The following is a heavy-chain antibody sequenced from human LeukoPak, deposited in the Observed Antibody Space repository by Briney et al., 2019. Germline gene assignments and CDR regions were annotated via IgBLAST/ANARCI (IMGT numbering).Heavy chain of an antibody. CDR1: GFTFSSYP. J-gene: IGHJ4*02. V-gene: IGHV3-30-3*01. Sequence: ESGRSLRLSRAASGFTFSSYPMHWVRQAPGKGLEWLAFISYDGSNKYYADSVKGRFTISRDNSKNTLYLQMNSLRVEDTAVYYCARDRCGYSSTCPFDYWGQGTLVTVSS. CDR3: ARDRCGYSSTCPFDY. D-gene: IGHD6-13*01. CDR2: ISYDGSNK.